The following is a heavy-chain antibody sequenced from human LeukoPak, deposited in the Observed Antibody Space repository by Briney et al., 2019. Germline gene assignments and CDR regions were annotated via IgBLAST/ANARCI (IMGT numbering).Heavy chain of an antibody. CDR2: IYYSGST. CDR3: ARQTMVRGVINYYGMDV. CDR1: GGSISSGGYY. D-gene: IGHD3-10*01. J-gene: IGHJ6*02. V-gene: IGHV4-31*03. Sequence: SETLSLTCTVSGGSISSGGYYWSWIRQHPGKGLEWIGYIYYSGSTYYNPSLKSRVTISVDTSKNQFSLKLSSVTAADTAVYYCARQTMVRGVINYYGMDVWGQGTTVTVSS.